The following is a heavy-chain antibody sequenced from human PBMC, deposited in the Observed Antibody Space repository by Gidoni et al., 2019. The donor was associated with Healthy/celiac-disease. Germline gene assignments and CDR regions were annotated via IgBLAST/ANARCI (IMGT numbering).Heavy chain of an antibody. CDR1: PFTFRSDG. CDR3: AKDRRSYDSSGYLDY. CDR2: LSYDGSNK. Sequence: QLQLIESGGGVVQPGSPLRLSCAASPFTFRSDGLTWVRQAPGKGLEWVAVLSYDGSNKYYADSVKGRFTISRDNYKNTLYLQMNSLRAEDTAVYYCAKDRRSYDSSGYLDYWGQGTLVTVSS. D-gene: IGHD3-22*01. V-gene: IGHV3-30*18. J-gene: IGHJ4*02.